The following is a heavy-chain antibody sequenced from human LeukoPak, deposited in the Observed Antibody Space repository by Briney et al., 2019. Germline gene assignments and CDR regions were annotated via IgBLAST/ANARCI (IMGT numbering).Heavy chain of an antibody. CDR1: GGSISSGDYY. D-gene: IGHD2-2*01. Sequence: SQTLSLTCTVSGGSISSGDYYWSWIRQPPGKGLEWIGEINHSGSTNYNPSLKSRVTISVDTSKNQFSLKLSSVTAADTAVYYCARSKPYCSSTSCYRFDYWGQGTLVTVSS. CDR3: ARSKPYCSSTSCYRFDY. V-gene: IGHV4-30-4*08. CDR2: INHSGST. J-gene: IGHJ4*02.